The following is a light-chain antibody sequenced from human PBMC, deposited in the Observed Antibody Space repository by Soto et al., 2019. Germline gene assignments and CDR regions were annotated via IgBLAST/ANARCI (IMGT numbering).Light chain of an antibody. CDR3: QQYGSSPPT. CDR1: QSISSGS. V-gene: IGKV3-20*01. CDR2: RAS. J-gene: IGKJ2*01. Sequence: EIVLTQSPGTLSLSPGERATLSCRASQSISSGSFARYQQKPGQAPRVIIYRASSRATGIPDRFSGSGSGTDFTLTISRLEPEDFAVIYCQQYGSSPPTFGQGTKVEIK.